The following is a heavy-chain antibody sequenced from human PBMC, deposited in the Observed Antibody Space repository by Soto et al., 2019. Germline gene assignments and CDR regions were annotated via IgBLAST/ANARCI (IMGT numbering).Heavy chain of an antibody. Sequence: SETMSLTCAVAGGSISGGGYSWSWLRQPPGKGLEWIGYIYYSGSTNYNPSLKSRVTISVDTSKNQFSLKLSSVTAADTAVYYCARVRRNPSSSWSFQFDYWGQGTLVTVSS. CDR1: GGSISGGGYS. D-gene: IGHD6-13*01. J-gene: IGHJ4*02. V-gene: IGHV4-61*08. CDR3: ARVRRNPSSSWSFQFDY. CDR2: IYYSGST.